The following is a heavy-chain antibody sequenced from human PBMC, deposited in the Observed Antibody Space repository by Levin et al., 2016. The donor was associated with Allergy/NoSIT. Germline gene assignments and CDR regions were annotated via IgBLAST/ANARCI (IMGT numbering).Heavy chain of an antibody. CDR2: IYTGGST. V-gene: IGHV3-66*01. J-gene: IGHJ4*02. CDR3: ARVVWGKIDY. Sequence: GESLKISCVVSGFFVNSDYMSWVRQAPGKGLEWVSVIYTGGSTFYADSVKGRFTISRDNAKSSLFLQMNSLRAEDTAVYYCARVVWGKIDYWGQGTLVTVSS. D-gene: IGHD1-26*01. CDR1: GFFVNSDY.